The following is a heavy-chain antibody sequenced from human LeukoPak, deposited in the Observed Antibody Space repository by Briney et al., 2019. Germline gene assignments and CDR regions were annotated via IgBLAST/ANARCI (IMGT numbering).Heavy chain of an antibody. CDR1: GYTFTGYY. Sequence: GASVKVSCKASGYTFTGYYMHWVRQAPGQGLEWMGWINPNSGGTNYAQKFQGRVTMTRDTSISTAYMELRSLRSEDTAVYYCARATSYCGGDCYQLDYWGQGTLVTVSS. CDR2: INPNSGGT. V-gene: IGHV1-2*02. D-gene: IGHD2-21*01. CDR3: ARATSYCGGDCYQLDY. J-gene: IGHJ4*02.